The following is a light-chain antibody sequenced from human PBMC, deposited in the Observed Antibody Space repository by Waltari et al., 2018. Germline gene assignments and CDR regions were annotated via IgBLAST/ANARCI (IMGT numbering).Light chain of an antibody. J-gene: IGKJ2*01. CDR3: QQYASSVLYT. Sequence: IVLTQSPGTRSLSPGDRASLSCKASQSLGKNYLAWYQHKPGQAPRLLIYGASSRAAGSPDRFSGSGSGTDFTLTISRLEPEDFAVYYCQQYASSVLYTFGQGTKLEIK. CDR1: QSLGKNY. CDR2: GAS. V-gene: IGKV3-20*01.